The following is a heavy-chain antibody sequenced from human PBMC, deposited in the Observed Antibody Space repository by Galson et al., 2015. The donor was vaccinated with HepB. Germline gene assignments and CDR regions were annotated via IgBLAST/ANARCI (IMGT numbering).Heavy chain of an antibody. CDR3: AKDNGYSSSFSSYFDY. Sequence: SLRLSCAASGFTFSSYAMSWVRQAPGKGLEWVSAISGSGGSTYYADSVKGRFTISRDNSKNTLYLQMNSLRAEDTAVYYCAKDNGYSSSFSSYFDYWGQGTLVTVSS. D-gene: IGHD6-6*01. J-gene: IGHJ4*02. V-gene: IGHV3-23*01. CDR1: GFTFSSYA. CDR2: ISGSGGST.